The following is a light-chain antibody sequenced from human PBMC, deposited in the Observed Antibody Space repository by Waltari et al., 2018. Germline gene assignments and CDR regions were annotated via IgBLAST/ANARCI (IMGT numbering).Light chain of an antibody. J-gene: IGKJ5*01. V-gene: IGKV1-39*01. CDR2: AAS. CDR3: QQTFSTQTT. CDR1: QTISSY. Sequence: DIQMTQSPSSLSASVGDRVTITCRASQTISSYLNWYQQKAGTAPKVLIYAASSLRSGVPSRFSGSRSGTEFPLTISSLQPEDFATYYWQQTFSTQTTFGQGTRLELK.